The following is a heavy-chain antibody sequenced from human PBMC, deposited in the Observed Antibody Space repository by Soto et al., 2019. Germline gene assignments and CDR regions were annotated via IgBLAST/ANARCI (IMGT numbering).Heavy chain of an antibody. V-gene: IGHV3-30-3*01. CDR3: ARDLRVRDFYYHYYGMDV. D-gene: IGHD4-17*01. J-gene: IGHJ6*02. CDR1: GFTFSSYA. Sequence: PGGSLRLSCAASGFTFSSYAMHWVRQAPGKGLEWVAVISYDGSNKYNADSVKGRFTISRDNSRNTLYLEMNSLRTEDMAVYFCARDLRVRDFYYHYYGMDVWGQGTTVTVSS. CDR2: ISYDGSNK.